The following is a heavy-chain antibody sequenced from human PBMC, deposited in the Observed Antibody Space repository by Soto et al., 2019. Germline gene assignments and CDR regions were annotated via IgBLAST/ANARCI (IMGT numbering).Heavy chain of an antibody. J-gene: IGHJ6*02. CDR2: MNHNSGNT. V-gene: IGHV1-8*01. CDR1: GYTFTSYD. CDR3: ARGPYSVATRYGMDV. D-gene: IGHD5-12*01. Sequence: ASVKVSCKASGYTFTSYDINWVRQATGQGLEWMGWMNHNSGNTGYAQKFQGRVTMTRNTSISTAYMELSSLRSEDTAVYYCARGPYSVATRYGMDVWGQGTTVTVSS.